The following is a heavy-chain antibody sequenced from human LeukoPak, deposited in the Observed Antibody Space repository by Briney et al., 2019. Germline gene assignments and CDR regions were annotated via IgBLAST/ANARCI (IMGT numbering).Heavy chain of an antibody. CDR3: ARADNLNAFDY. J-gene: IGHJ4*02. D-gene: IGHD1-1*01. CDR2: IYYSGST. V-gene: IGHV4-31*03. CDR1: GGSISSGDYY. Sequence: PSETLSLTCTVSGGSISSGDYYWSWIRQHPGKGLEWIGYIYYSGSTYYDPSLKRRVTISVDTSKNQFSLNLSSVTAADTAVYYCARADNLNAFDYWGQGTRVTVSS.